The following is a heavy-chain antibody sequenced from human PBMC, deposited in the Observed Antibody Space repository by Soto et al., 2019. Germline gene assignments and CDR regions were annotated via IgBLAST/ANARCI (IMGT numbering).Heavy chain of an antibody. CDR2: IYYSGST. V-gene: IGHV4-31*03. J-gene: IGHJ4*02. CDR1: GGSIRSGGYY. CDR3: AREAARYGDYEVSYVDY. Sequence: QVQLQESGPGLVKPSQTLSLPCTVSGGSIRSGGYYWGWIRQHPGKGLEWIGYIYYSGSTYYNPSRKSRVTIPVDTSKTQFSLKLSSLTAADKAVYDCAREAARYGDYEVSYVDYWGQGTLVTVSS. D-gene: IGHD4-17*01.